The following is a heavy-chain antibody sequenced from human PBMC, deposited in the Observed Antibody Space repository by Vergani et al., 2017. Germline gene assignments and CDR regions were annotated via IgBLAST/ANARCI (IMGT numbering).Heavy chain of an antibody. Sequence: QVQLQESGPGLVKPSQTLSLTCTVSGGSISSGGYYWSWIRQHPGKGLEWIGYIYYSGSTYYNPSLKSRVTISVDTSKNQFSLKLSSVTAADTAVYYCARDGGSGHGLDDYYYYMDVWGKGTTVTVSS. CDR3: ARDGGSGHGLDDYYYYMDV. J-gene: IGHJ6*03. D-gene: IGHD5-12*01. CDR2: IYYSGST. CDR1: GGSISSGGYY. V-gene: IGHV4-31*03.